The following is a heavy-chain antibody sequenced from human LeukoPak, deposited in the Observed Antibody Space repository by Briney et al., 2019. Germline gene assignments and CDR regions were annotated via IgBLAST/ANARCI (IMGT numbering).Heavy chain of an antibody. D-gene: IGHD2-15*01. V-gene: IGHV3-23*01. CDR1: GFTFSSYA. J-gene: IGHJ4*02. CDR2: ISGSGGST. CDR3: AKMGVGGYCSGGSCSQFDY. Sequence: GGSLRLSCAASGFTFSSYAMSWVRQAPGKGLEWVSAISGSGGSTYYADSVKGRFTISRDNSKNTLYLQMNSLRAEDTAVYYCAKMGVGGYCSGGSCSQFDYWGQGTLVTVSS.